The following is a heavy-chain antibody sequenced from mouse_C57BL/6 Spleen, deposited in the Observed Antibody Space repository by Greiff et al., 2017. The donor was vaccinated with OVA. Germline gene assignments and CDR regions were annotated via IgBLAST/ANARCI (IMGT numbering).Heavy chain of an antibody. CDR1: GFTFSSYA. Sequence: EVMLVESGEGLVKPGGSLKLSCAASGFTFSSYAMSWVRQTPEQRLEWVAYISSGGDYIYYADTVKGRFTISRDNARNTLYLQMSSLKSEDTAMYYCTRASIYDGYYVDYWGQGTTLTVSS. J-gene: IGHJ2*01. D-gene: IGHD2-3*01. CDR3: TRASIYDGYYVDY. CDR2: ISSGGDYI. V-gene: IGHV5-9-1*02.